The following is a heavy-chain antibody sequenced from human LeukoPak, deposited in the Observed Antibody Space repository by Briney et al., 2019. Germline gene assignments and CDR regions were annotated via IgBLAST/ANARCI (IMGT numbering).Heavy chain of an antibody. CDR2: IKSKTDGGTT. CDR3: TTEDIVVVPAAEVNY. V-gene: IGHV3-15*01. CDR1: GFTFSNAW. Sequence: PGGSLRLSCAASGFTFSNAWMSWVRQAPGKGLEWVGRIKSKTDGGTTDYAAPVKGRFTISRDGSKNTLYLQMNSLKTEDTAVYYCTTEDIVVVPAAEVNYWGQGTLVTVSS. D-gene: IGHD2-2*01. J-gene: IGHJ4*02.